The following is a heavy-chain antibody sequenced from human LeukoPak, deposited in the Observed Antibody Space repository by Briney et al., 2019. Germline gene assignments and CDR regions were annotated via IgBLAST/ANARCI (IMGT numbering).Heavy chain of an antibody. J-gene: IGHJ5*02. Sequence: SETLSLTCTVSGGSISSYYWSWIRQPAGKGLEWIGRIYTSGSTNYNPSLKSRVTMSVDTSKNQFSLKLRSVTAADPAVYYCARNFQMVRGDPYNWFDPWGQGTLVTVSS. CDR1: GGSISSYY. D-gene: IGHD3-10*01. CDR3: ARNFQMVRGDPYNWFDP. V-gene: IGHV4-4*07. CDR2: IYTSGST.